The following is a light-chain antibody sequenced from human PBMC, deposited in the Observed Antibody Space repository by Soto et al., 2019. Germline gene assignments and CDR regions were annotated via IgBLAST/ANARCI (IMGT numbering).Light chain of an antibody. CDR1: QGINNY. V-gene: IGKV1-33*01. CDR3: QQYDTLPPT. Sequence: DIQMTQSPSSLSASVGDRVTITCRASQGINNYLIWYQQKPGKAPELLIYDAFSLQTGVPSRFSGGASGTDFTLTVSSLQPEDVATYYCQQYDTLPPTFGQGTELEI. J-gene: IGKJ2*01. CDR2: DAF.